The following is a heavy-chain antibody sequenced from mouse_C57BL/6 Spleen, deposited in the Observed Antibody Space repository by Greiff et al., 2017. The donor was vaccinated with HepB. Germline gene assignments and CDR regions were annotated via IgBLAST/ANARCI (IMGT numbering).Heavy chain of an antibody. CDR1: GFSFNTYA. CDR2: IRSKSNNYAT. D-gene: IGHD3-2*02. V-gene: IGHV10-1*01. CDR3: VRHETAQATDGDAMDY. Sequence: EVMLVESGGGLVQPKGSLKLSCAASGFSFNTYAMNWVRQAPGKGLEWVARIRSKSNNYATYYADSVKDRFTISRDDSESMLYLQMNNLKTEDTAMYYRVRHETAQATDGDAMDYWGQGTSVTVSS. J-gene: IGHJ4*01.